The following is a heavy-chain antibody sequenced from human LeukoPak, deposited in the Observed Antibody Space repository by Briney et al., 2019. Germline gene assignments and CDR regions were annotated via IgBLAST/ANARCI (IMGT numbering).Heavy chain of an antibody. J-gene: IGHJ3*02. CDR1: GYTFTGYY. D-gene: IGHD2-2*01. Sequence: ASVKVSCKASGYTFTGYYMHWVRQAPGQGLEWMGWINPNSGGTNYAQKFQGWVTMTRDTSISTAYMELSRLRSDDTAVYYCARVYCSSTSCYDAFDIWGQGTMDTVSS. CDR2: INPNSGGT. V-gene: IGHV1-2*04. CDR3: ARVYCSSTSCYDAFDI.